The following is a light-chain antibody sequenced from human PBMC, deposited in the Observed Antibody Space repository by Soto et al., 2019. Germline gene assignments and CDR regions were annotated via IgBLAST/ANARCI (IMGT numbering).Light chain of an antibody. Sequence: ALRMTQAPSSLSASTGDRVTIPCRASQGISSYLAWYQQKPGKAPKLLIYAASTLQSGVPSRFSGSGSGTDFTLTISCLQSEDFATYYCQQYYSYPWTFGQGTKVDIK. CDR1: QGISSY. CDR2: AAS. J-gene: IGKJ1*01. CDR3: QQYYSYPWT. V-gene: IGKV1-8*01.